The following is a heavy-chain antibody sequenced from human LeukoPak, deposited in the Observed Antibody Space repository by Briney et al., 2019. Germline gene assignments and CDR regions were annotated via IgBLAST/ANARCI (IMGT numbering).Heavy chain of an antibody. CDR3: ARLLSGAVSGDDYAFDI. CDR2: IYDRVSS. D-gene: IGHD2-21*02. Sequence: SETLSLTCSVSHGSISNTYWSWIRQPPGKGLEWIGYIYDRVSSNFNPSLKSRVTTSVDLSRNQFSLKLSDVTAADTAVYYCARLLSGAVSGDDYAFDIWGQGTLVTVSS. J-gene: IGHJ3*02. CDR1: HGSISNTY. V-gene: IGHV4-59*08.